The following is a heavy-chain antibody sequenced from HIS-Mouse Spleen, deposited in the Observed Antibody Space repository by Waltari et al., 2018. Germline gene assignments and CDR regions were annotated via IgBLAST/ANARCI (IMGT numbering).Heavy chain of an antibody. CDR2: INPNSGGT. Sequence: QVQLVQSGAEVKKPGASVKVSCKASGYTFPGYYLPWVRQAPGQGLEWMGWINPNSGGTNYAQKFQGRVTMTRDTSISTAYMELSRLRSDDTAVYYCARVVGGYCSGGSCWFDPWGQGTLVTVSS. D-gene: IGHD2-15*01. V-gene: IGHV1-2*02. J-gene: IGHJ5*02. CDR1: GYTFPGYY. CDR3: ARVVGGYCSGGSCWFDP.